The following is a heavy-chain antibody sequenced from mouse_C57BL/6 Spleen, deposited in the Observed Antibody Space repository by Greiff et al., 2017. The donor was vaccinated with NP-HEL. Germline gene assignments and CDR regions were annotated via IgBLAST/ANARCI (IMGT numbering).Heavy chain of an antibody. J-gene: IGHJ2*01. D-gene: IGHD1-1*01. CDR1: EYAFTNYL. CDR2: INPGSGGT. Sequence: QVQLQQSGAELVRPGTSVKVSCKASEYAFTNYLIEWVKQRPGQGLEWIGVINPGSGGTNYNEKFKGKATLTADKSSSTAYMQLSSLTSEDSAVYFCARGRTTVGYFDYWGQGTTLTVSS. CDR3: ARGRTTVGYFDY. V-gene: IGHV1-54*01.